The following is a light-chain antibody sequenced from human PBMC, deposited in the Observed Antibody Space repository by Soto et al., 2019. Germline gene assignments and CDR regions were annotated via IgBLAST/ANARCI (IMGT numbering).Light chain of an antibody. CDR3: QQRNNWPLP. J-gene: IGKJ4*01. V-gene: IGKV3-11*01. CDR1: QSVRGY. Sequence: EIVLTQSPATLSLSPGERATLSCRASQSVRGYLAWYQQKPGQAPRLLIHDASTRATGIPARFSGSGSGTEFTLPIRRPEPEDSSVLFRQQRNNWPLPFGGGTKVEIK. CDR2: DAS.